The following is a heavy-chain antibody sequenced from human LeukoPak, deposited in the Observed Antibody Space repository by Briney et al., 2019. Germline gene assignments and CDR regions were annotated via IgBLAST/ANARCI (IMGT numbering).Heavy chain of an antibody. CDR1: GGSFSGYY. CDR3: ARAPEWYYYGSGSYYIYYYGMDV. J-gene: IGHJ6*02. CDR2: INHSGST. D-gene: IGHD3-10*01. V-gene: IGHV4-34*01. Sequence: SETLSLTCAVYGGSFSGYYWSWIRQPPGKGLEWIGEINHSGSTNYNPSLKSRVTISVDTSKNQFSLKLSSVTAADTAVYYCARAPEWYYYGSGSYYIYYYGMDVWGQGTTVTVSS.